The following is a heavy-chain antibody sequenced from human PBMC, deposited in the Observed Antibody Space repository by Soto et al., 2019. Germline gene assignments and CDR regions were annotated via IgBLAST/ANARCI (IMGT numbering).Heavy chain of an antibody. J-gene: IGHJ6*02. CDR2: IIPIFGTA. Sequence: GASVKVSCKASGGTFSSYAISWVRQAPGQGLEWMGGIIPIFGTANYAQKFQGRVTITADESTSTAYMELSSLRSEDTAVYYCASCLTSSGIYGMDVWGQGTTVTVSS. CDR1: GGTFSSYA. CDR3: ASCLTSSGIYGMDV. V-gene: IGHV1-69*13. D-gene: IGHD3-16*01.